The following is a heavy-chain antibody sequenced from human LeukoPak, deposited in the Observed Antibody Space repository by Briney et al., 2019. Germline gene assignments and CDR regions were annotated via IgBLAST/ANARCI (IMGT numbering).Heavy chain of an antibody. CDR1: GGSFSGYY. CDR2: INHSGST. CDR3: ARGGKLGYCSSTSCYTRFDP. V-gene: IGHV4-34*01. D-gene: IGHD2-2*02. Sequence: SETLSLTCAVYGGSFSGYYWSWIRQPPGKGLEWIGEINHSGSTNYNPSLKSRVTISVDTSKNQFSLKLSSVTAAVTAVYYCARGGKLGYCSSTSCYTRFDPWGQGTLVTVSS. J-gene: IGHJ5*02.